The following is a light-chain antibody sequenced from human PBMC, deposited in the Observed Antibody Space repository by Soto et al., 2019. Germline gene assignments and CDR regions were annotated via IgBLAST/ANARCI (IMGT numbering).Light chain of an antibody. CDR1: QSVSSN. J-gene: IGKJ1*01. Sequence: EIVMTQSPATLSVSPGERATLSCRASQSVSSNLAWYQQKPGQAHNLLIYGASTRATGIPARFSGSGSGTDFTLTISSLQTEDFAVYYCQQYNNWPRTFGQGTKAEIK. CDR2: GAS. V-gene: IGKV3-15*01. CDR3: QQYNNWPRT.